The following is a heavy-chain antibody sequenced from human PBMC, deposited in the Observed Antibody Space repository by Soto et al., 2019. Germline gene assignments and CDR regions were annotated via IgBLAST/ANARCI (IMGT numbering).Heavy chain of an antibody. CDR3: ARLRFLEWLLQGSWFDP. J-gene: IGHJ5*02. CDR2: IYYSGST. CDR1: GGSISGSICY. Sequence: SETLPLTCTVSGGSISGSICYWGCILQPPGKGLEWIGSIYYSGSTYYNPSLKSRVTISVDTSKNQFSLKLSSVTAADTAVYYCARLRFLEWLLQGSWFDPWGQGTLVTVSS. V-gene: IGHV4-39*01. D-gene: IGHD3-3*01.